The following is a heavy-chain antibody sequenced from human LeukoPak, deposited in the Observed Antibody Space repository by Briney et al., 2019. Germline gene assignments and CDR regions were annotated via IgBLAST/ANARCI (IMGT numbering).Heavy chain of an antibody. CDR3: ARDSVEGPVDY. D-gene: IGHD5-24*01. V-gene: IGHV3-21*01. Sequence: GGSLRLSCAASGFAFSSYSMNWVRQAPGKGLEWVSSISSSSSYIYYADSVKGRFTISRDNAKNSLYLQMNSLSAEDTAVYYCARDSVEGPVDYWGREPWSPSPQ. CDR1: GFAFSSYS. CDR2: ISSSSSYI. J-gene: IGHJ4*02.